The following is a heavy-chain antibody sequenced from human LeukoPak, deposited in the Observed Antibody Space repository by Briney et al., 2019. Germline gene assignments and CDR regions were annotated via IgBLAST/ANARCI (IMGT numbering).Heavy chain of an antibody. CDR1: GFTFSSYG. J-gene: IGHJ4*02. CDR2: ISYDGSNK. CDR3: AKGPGSSWTPIDY. Sequence: GGSLRLSCAASGFTFSSYGMHWVRQAPGKGLEWVAVISYDGSNKYYADSVKGRFTISRDNSKNTLYLQMNSLRAEDTAVYYCAKGPGSSWTPIDYWGQGTLVTVSS. V-gene: IGHV3-30*18. D-gene: IGHD6-13*01.